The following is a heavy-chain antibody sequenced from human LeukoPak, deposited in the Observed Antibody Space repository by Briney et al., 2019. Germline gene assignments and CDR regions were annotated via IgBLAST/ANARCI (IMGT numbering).Heavy chain of an antibody. CDR1: GGTFSKYS. J-gene: IGHJ3*02. D-gene: IGHD3-22*01. V-gene: IGHV1-69*13. Sequence: GASVKVSCKASGGTFSKYSISWVRQRPGQGLEWMGGITPLFGTANYAQKFQGRVTITADESASTAYMELSSLRSEDTAVYYCARDSNPGDSSGYYDAFDIWGQGTKVTVSS. CDR2: ITPLFGTA. CDR3: ARDSNPGDSSGYYDAFDI.